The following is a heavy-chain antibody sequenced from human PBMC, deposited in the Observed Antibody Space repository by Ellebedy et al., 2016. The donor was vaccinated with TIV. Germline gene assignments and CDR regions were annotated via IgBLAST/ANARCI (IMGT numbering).Heavy chain of an antibody. V-gene: IGHV3-23*01. CDR1: GFTFSSYA. D-gene: IGHD3-10*01. J-gene: IGHJ4*02. Sequence: GESLKISXAASGFTFSSYAMSWVRQAPGKGLEWVSAISGSGGSTYYADSVKGRFIISRDNIKNILYLQMNSVRVEDTAIYYCAKHTMGYFRSPEYWGQGTLVTVSS. CDR3: AKHTMGYFRSPEY. CDR2: ISGSGGST.